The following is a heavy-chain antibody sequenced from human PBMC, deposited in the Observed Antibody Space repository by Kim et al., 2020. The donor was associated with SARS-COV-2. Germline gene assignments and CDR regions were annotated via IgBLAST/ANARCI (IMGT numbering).Heavy chain of an antibody. D-gene: IGHD3-22*01. Sequence: SETLSLTCTVSGGSISSGGYYWSWIRQHPGKGLEWIGYIYYSGSTYYNPSLKSRVTISVDTSKNQFSLKVSSVTAADTAVYYCARNIGINMRVVVTGWFEPWGQGTLVTVSS. J-gene: IGHJ5*02. V-gene: IGHV4-31*03. CDR3: ARNIGINMRVVVTGWFEP. CDR1: GGSISSGGYY. CDR2: IYYSGST.